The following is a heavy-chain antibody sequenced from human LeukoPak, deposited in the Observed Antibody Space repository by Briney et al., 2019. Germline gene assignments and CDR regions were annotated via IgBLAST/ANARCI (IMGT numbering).Heavy chain of an antibody. V-gene: IGHV4-61*01. Sequence: SETLSLTCTVSGGSVSSGSYYWSWIRQPPGKGLEWTGYIYYSGSTNYNPSLKSRVTISVDTSKNQFSLKLSSVTAADTAVYYCARGYCSSTSCYEGGYCFDYWGQGTLVTVSS. J-gene: IGHJ4*02. CDR3: ARGYCSSTSCYEGGYCFDY. CDR1: GGSVSSGSYY. D-gene: IGHD2-2*01. CDR2: IYYSGST.